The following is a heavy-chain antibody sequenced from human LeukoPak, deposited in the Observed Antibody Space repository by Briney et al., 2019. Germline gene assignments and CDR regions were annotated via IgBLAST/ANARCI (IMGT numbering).Heavy chain of an antibody. D-gene: IGHD6-13*01. CDR2: IDPSDSYT. Sequence: GESLRISCKGSGYRFTSYWISWGRQMPGKGLGWMGRIDPSDSYTNYSPSFQGHVTISADKSISTAYLQWSSLKASDTAMYYCARRWPSYSSSQRGFDYWGQGTLVTVSS. J-gene: IGHJ4*02. V-gene: IGHV5-10-1*01. CDR3: ARRWPSYSSSQRGFDY. CDR1: GYRFTSYW.